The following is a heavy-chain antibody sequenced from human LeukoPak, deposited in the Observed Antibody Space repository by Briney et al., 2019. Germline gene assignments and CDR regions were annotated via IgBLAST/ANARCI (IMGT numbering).Heavy chain of an antibody. CDR3: ARGYIGPDY. J-gene: IGHJ4*02. V-gene: IGHV3-74*01. D-gene: IGHD5-18*01. CDR2: IDNDGSDT. Sequence: GRSLRLSCAASGFTFSSYAMHWVRQAPGKGLVWVSRIDNDGSDTVYTDSVKGRFTISRDNAKNTLYLQMNSLRDEDTAVYYCARGYIGPDYWGQGTLVTVSS. CDR1: GFTFSSYA.